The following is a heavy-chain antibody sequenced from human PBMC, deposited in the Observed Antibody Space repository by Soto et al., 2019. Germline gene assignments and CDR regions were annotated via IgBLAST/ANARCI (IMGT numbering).Heavy chain of an antibody. V-gene: IGHV4-34*01. J-gene: IGHJ4*02. D-gene: IGHD3-3*01. CDR3: ARAPETPSIFGVALPYFFDY. Sequence: SETLSLTCAVYGGSFSGYYWSWIRQPPGKGLEWIGEINHSGSINYNPSLKGRVTILVDTSKNQFSLRLSSVTAADTAVYYCARAPETPSIFGVALPYFFDYWGQGTLVTVSS. CDR2: INHSGSI. CDR1: GGSFSGYY.